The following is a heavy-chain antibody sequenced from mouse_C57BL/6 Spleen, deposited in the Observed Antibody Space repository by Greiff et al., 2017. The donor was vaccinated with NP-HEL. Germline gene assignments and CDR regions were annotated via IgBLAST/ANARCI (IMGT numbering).Heavy chain of an antibody. CDR3: ARGSYDGSSLDY. J-gene: IGHJ2*01. CDR1: GYTFTSYW. V-gene: IGHV1-50*01. CDR2: IDPSDSYT. D-gene: IGHD1-1*01. Sequence: QVQLQQPGAELVKPGASVKLSCKASGYTFTSYWMQWVKQRPGQGLEWIGEIDPSDSYTNYNQKFKGKATLTVDTSSSTAYMQLSSLTSEDSAVYYCARGSYDGSSLDYWGQGTTLTVSS.